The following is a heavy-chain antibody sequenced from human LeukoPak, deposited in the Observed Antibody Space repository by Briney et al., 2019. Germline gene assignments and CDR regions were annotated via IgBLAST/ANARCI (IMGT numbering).Heavy chain of an antibody. Sequence: SETLSLTCTVSGGSISSGGYYWSWIRQPPGKGLEWIGYIYHSGSTYYNPSLKSRVTIPVDRSKSQFSLKLSSVTAADTAVYYCARALEWLLYWYFDYWGQGTLVTVSS. V-gene: IGHV4-30-2*01. D-gene: IGHD3-3*01. J-gene: IGHJ4*02. CDR2: IYHSGST. CDR1: GGSISSGGYY. CDR3: ARALEWLLYWYFDY.